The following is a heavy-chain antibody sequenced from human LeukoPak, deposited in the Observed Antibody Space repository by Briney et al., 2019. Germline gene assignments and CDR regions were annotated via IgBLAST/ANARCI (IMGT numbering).Heavy chain of an antibody. CDR3: ARDVSLGAADYHFDY. V-gene: IGHV3-30-3*01. CDR2: ISFDGNNK. Sequence: GGSLRLSCAASGFPFSSYAMHWVRQAPGKGLEWVAVISFDGNNKYCADSVKGRFTISRDNSKNTLYLQMNSLRVEGTAVYYCARDVSLGAADYHFDYWGQGTLVTVSS. CDR1: GFPFSSYA. D-gene: IGHD6-13*01. J-gene: IGHJ4*02.